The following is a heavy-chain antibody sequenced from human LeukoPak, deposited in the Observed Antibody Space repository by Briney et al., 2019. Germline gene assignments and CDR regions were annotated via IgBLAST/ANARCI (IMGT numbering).Heavy chain of an antibody. J-gene: IGHJ3*02. D-gene: IGHD3-10*01. CDR2: MRYDGSYK. CDR1: GFTFSAYG. Sequence: GGSLRLSCAASGFTFSAYGVHWVRQAPGKGLEWVAFMRYDGSYKYYADSVKGRFAISRDNSKNTLYLQMNSLRPEDTAVYYCAKDSFYGSGSYYGAFDIWGQGTMVTVSS. V-gene: IGHV3-30*02. CDR3: AKDSFYGSGSYYGAFDI.